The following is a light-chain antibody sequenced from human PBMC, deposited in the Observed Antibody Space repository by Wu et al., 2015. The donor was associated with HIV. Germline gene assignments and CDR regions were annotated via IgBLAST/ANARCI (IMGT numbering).Light chain of an antibody. CDR1: QNIDNY. CDR2: DAS. V-gene: IGKV3-11*01. CDR3: QAGMVTRPWT. Sequence: EVVLTQSPATLSLSPGERASLSCRASQNIDNYLAWYQHKPGQAPRLVIYDASKRATGHPSQVQWQVGLGQTSLSPFSXLEPEDLAVYFCQAGMVTRPWTFGQWDQVEIK. J-gene: IGKJ1*01.